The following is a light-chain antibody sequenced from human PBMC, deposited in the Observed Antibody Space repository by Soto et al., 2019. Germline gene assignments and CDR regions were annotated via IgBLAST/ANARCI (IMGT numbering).Light chain of an antibody. J-gene: IGKJ5*01. CDR2: DVS. V-gene: IGKV3-11*01. CDR3: QQCSGWPS. CDR1: QSVGTS. Sequence: EIVLTQSPATLSLSPGERATLPCRASQSVGTSLAWYQQRPGQAPRLLMYDVSKRATGIPAKFSGSGSGTDFTLTISSLEPEDFVVYYCQQCSGWPSFGQGTRLEIK.